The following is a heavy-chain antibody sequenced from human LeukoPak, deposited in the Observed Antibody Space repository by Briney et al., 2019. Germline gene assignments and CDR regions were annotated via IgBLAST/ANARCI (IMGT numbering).Heavy chain of an antibody. J-gene: IGHJ4*02. V-gene: IGHV3-30-3*01. CDR2: ISYDGSNK. CDR1: GFTFSSYA. CDR3: AKAPVGGHEDY. Sequence: GGSLRLSCAASGFTFSSYAMHWVRQAPGKGLEWVAVISYDGSNKYYADSVKGRFTISRDNSKNTLYLQMNSLRAEDTAVYYCAKAPVGGHEDYWGQGTLVTVSS. D-gene: IGHD5-12*01.